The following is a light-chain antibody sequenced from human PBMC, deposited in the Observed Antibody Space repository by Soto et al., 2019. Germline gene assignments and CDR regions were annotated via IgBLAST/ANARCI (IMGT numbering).Light chain of an antibody. CDR2: GAS. J-gene: IGKJ3*01. CDR3: QHYGSSPFT. CDR1: QSVSSNY. V-gene: IGKV3-20*01. Sequence: EIVLTQSPGTLSLSPGERATLSCSASQSVSSNYLAWYQQKPGQAPRLLVYGASIRATGIPDRFSGSGSGTDLTLTISRVEPEDFAVYYCQHYGSSPFTFGPGTKVDIK.